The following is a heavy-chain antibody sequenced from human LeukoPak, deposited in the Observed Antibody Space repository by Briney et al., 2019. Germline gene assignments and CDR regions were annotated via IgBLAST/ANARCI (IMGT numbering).Heavy chain of an antibody. CDR2: INHNGST. CDR3: VRGFLGLNGGV. CDR1: GGSISSGDYY. J-gene: IGHJ6*02. V-gene: IGHV4-39*07. D-gene: IGHD1-26*01. Sequence: SETLSLTCTVSGGSISSGDYYWSSIRQAPGKGLEWIGEINHNGSTSSNPSLKSRVTTSVDTSKSRFSLKLNSATAADTAVYYCVRGFLGLNGGVWGQGTTVTVSS.